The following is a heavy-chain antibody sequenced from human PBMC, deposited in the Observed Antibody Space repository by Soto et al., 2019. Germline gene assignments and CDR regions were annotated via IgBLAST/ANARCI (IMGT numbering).Heavy chain of an antibody. Sequence: ASVKVSFKASGYTFINYDISWVRQATGQGLEWMGWMNPGSGKTGYANKFQGRVTMTRDASTSTAHLELSSLTSEDTAVYYCARMASSGTLNWFDPWGQGTLVTVS. CDR2: MNPGSGKT. CDR3: ARMASSGTLNWFDP. V-gene: IGHV1-8*02. J-gene: IGHJ5*02. CDR1: GYTFINYD.